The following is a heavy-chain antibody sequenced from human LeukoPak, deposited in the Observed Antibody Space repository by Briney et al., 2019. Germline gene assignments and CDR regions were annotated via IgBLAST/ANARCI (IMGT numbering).Heavy chain of an antibody. CDR2: IYPGDSDT. Sequence: GESLKISCKGSGYSFTNYWIAWVRQMPGKGLEWMGIIYPGDSDTRYSPSFQGQVTISADNSISTAYLQWSSLKASDTAMNYCARLPSPNVDWWGQGTLVTVSS. CDR3: ARLPSPNVDW. CDR1: GYSFTNYW. V-gene: IGHV5-51*01. D-gene: IGHD3-9*01. J-gene: IGHJ4*02.